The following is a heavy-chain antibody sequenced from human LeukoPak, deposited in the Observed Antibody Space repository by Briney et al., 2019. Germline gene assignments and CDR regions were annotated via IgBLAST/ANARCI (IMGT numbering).Heavy chain of an antibody. CDR3: ARDPNHGALDI. CDR2: MNPDGSVK. V-gene: IGHV3-7*01. Sequence: GGSLRLSCAASGFSFSDYYMSWVRRAPGKGLEGVADMNPDGSVKFYVDSVKGRFTISRDNAKNSLYLLMDSLRAEDTAVYYCARDPNHGALDIWGQGTLVTVSS. D-gene: IGHD1-14*01. CDR1: GFSFSDYY. J-gene: IGHJ3*02.